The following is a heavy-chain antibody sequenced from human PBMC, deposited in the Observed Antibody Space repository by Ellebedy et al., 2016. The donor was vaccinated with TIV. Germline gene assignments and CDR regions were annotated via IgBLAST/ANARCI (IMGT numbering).Heavy chain of an antibody. D-gene: IGHD1-26*01. J-gene: IGHJ4*02. V-gene: IGHV3-23*01. CDR3: AKDLTVGATRGLHF. Sequence: GESLKISCAASGFNFRDYAISWVRQPLGKGLECVSSTRGDGVNRYYRDSEKGRFSISRDMSQNTLYLQMSSLRAEDTALYYCAKDLTVGATRGLHFWGQGSLVTVSS. CDR1: GFNFRDYA. CDR2: TRGDGVNR.